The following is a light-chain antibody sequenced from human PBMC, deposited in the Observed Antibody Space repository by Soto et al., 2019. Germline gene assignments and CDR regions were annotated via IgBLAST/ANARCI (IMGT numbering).Light chain of an antibody. Sequence: PSASASLGASVKLTCTLSSGHSSYDIAWHQQQPEKGPRYLMKLNSDGSHSKGDGIPDRFSGSSSGAERYLTISSLQSEDEADYYCQTWGTGIRGVFGGGTKVTVL. CDR2: LNSDGSH. V-gene: IGLV4-69*01. CDR1: SGHSSYD. CDR3: QTWGTGIRGV. J-gene: IGLJ3*02.